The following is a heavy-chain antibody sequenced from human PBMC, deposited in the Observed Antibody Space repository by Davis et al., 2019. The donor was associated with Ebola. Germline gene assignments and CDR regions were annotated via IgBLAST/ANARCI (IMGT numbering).Heavy chain of an antibody. Sequence: PSETLSLTCGVYGGSFSGYYWTWIRQSPGKGLEWIGEINHSGSTNYNPSLKSRVTISVDTSKNQFSLKLSSVTAADTAVYYCARGGRGVRSYYYYYGMDVWGQGTTVTVPS. V-gene: IGHV4-34*09. CDR2: INHSGST. D-gene: IGHD3-10*01. J-gene: IGHJ6*02. CDR1: GGSFSGYY. CDR3: ARGGRGVRSYYYYYGMDV.